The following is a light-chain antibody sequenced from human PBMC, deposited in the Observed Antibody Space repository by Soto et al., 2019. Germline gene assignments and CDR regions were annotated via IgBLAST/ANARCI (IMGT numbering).Light chain of an antibody. CDR1: QSVSSNF. J-gene: IGKJ5*01. V-gene: IGKV3-20*01. CDR3: QQYGTSPPT. Sequence: EIVLAQSPGTLSLPPGERATLSCRASQSVSSNFLAWYQKKPGQAPRLLIYGASSRATGIPDRFSGSGSGTDFILTISRLEPEDVAVYYCQQYGTSPPTVGQGTRLDIK. CDR2: GAS.